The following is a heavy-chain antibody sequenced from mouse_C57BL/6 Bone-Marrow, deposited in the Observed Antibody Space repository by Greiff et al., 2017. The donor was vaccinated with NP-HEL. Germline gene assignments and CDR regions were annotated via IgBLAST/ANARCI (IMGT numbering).Heavy chain of an antibody. D-gene: IGHD2-4*01. V-gene: IGHV5-17*01. J-gene: IGHJ3*01. CDR1: GFTFSDYG. CDR2: ISSGSSTI. Sequence: EVKVEESGGGLVKPGGSLKLSCAASGFTFSDYGMHWVRQAPEKGLEWVAYISSGSSTINYADTVKGRFTISRDNAKNTLFLQMTSLRSEDTAMYYCARDGYDYDLFAYWGQGTLVTVSA. CDR3: ARDGYDYDLFAY.